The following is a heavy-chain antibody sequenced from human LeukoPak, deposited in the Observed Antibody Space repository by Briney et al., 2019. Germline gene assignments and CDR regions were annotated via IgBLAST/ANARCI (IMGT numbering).Heavy chain of an antibody. V-gene: IGHV3-30*03. CDR1: GFTFSSYG. D-gene: IGHD3-3*01. Sequence: GGSLRLSCAASGFTFSSYGMHWVRQAPGKGLEWVAVISYDGSNKYYADSVKGRFTISRDNAKNSLYLQMNSLRAEDTALYYCARAESDDFWSGYYSGYWGQGTLVTVSS. CDR2: ISYDGSNK. J-gene: IGHJ4*02. CDR3: ARAESDDFWSGYYSGY.